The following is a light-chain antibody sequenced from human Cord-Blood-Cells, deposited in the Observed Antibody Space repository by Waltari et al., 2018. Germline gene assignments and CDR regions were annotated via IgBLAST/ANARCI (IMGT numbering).Light chain of an antibody. CDR3: QQYGSSPPIT. Sequence: EIVLTQSPGTLSLSPGERATLSCRASQSVSSSYLAWYQQKPGQAPRLLICGASSRATGIPDRFSGSGSGTDFTITISRLEPEDFAVYYCQQYGSSPPITFGQGTRLEIK. V-gene: IGKV3-20*01. J-gene: IGKJ5*01. CDR2: GAS. CDR1: QSVSSSY.